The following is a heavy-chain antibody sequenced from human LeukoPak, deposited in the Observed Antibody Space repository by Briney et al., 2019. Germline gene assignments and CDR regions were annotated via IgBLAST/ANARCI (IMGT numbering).Heavy chain of an antibody. CDR3: ARAEGSGSSFDY. CDR1: GFPFRSFS. CDR2: ISSSSTYI. Sequence: GGSLRLSCVASGFPFRSFSMNWVRQAPGKGLEWVSSISSSSTYIYYADSVKGRFTISRDNAKNSPYLQMNSLRVEDTAVYYCARAEGSGSSFDYWGQGTLVTVPS. J-gene: IGHJ4*02. D-gene: IGHD3-10*01. V-gene: IGHV3-21*01.